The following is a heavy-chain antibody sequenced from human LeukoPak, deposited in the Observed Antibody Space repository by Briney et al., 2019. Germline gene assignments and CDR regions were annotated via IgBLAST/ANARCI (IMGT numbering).Heavy chain of an antibody. CDR2: INHSGST. CDR3: ARVGYCSGGSCYRGYYYGMDV. J-gene: IGHJ6*02. CDR1: GGSFSGYY. V-gene: IGHV4-34*01. Sequence: SETLPLTCAVYGGSFSGYYWSWIRQPPGKGLEWIGEINHSGSTNYNPSLKSRVTISVDTSKNQFSLKLSSVTAADTAVYYCARVGYCSGGSCYRGYYYGMDVWGQGTTVTVSS. D-gene: IGHD2-15*01.